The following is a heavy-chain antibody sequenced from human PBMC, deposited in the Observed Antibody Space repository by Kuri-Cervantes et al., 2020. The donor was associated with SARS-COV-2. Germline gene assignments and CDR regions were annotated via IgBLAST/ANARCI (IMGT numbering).Heavy chain of an antibody. D-gene: IGHD3-22*01. V-gene: IGHV4-34*01. CDR3: AREYYYDSSGYYYTRYYYYYGMDV. CDR2: INHSGST. J-gene: IGHJ6*02. Sequence: SQTLSLTCAVYGGSFSGYYWSWIRQPPGKGLEWIGEINHSGSTNYNPSLKSRVTISVDTSKNQVSLKLSSVTAADTAVYYCAREYYYDSSGYYYTRYYYYYGMDVWGQGTTVTVSS. CDR1: GGSFSGYY.